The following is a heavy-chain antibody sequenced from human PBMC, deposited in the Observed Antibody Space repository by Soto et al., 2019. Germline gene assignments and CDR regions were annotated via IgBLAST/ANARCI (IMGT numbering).Heavy chain of an antibody. CDR1: GGTFSTYA. CDR2: IIPMFGTA. D-gene: IGHD5-18*01. Sequence: QVQLVQSGAEVKKPESSVKVSCKAPGGTFSTYAISWVRQAPGQGLEWMGGIIPMFGTANYAQRIQDRVTITADASTNTVYMELSSLRSEDTAVYFCAIGIQLLLRRINNGYSGWGHGTLVTVSS. V-gene: IGHV1-69*12. CDR3: AIGIQLLLRRINNGYSG. J-gene: IGHJ4*01.